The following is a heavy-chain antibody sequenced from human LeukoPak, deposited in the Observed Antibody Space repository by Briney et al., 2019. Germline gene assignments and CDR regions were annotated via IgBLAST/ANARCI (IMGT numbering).Heavy chain of an antibody. CDR1: GGSFSGYY. V-gene: IGHV4-34*01. CDR2: INHSGST. J-gene: IGHJ6*02. D-gene: IGHD1-26*01. CDR3: ARVRVGATKGYCYYGMDV. Sequence: PSETLSLTCAVYGGSFSGYYWSWIRQPPGKGLEWIGEINHSGSTNYNPSLKSRVTISVDTSKNQFSLKLSSVTAADTAVYYCARVRVGATKGYCYYGMDVWGQGTTVTVSS.